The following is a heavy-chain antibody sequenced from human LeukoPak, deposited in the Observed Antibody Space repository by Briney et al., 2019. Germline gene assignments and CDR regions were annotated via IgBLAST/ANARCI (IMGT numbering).Heavy chain of an antibody. J-gene: IGHJ6*02. CDR2: ISYDGSNK. V-gene: IGHV3-30-3*01. CDR1: GFTFSNFA. Sequence: PGGSLRLSCAASGFTFSNFAMHWVRQAPGKGLEWVALISYDGSNKYYADSVKGRFTISRDNSKNTLDLQMNSLRAEDTAVYYCARDSYGMDVWGQGTTVTVSS. CDR3: ARDSYGMDV.